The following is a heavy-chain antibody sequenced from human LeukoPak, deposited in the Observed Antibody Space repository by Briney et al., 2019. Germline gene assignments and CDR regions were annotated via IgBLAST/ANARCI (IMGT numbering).Heavy chain of an antibody. J-gene: IGHJ4*02. CDR2: ISGSGDST. CDR3: AKRDGYNSNPLKD. Sequence: PGGSLRLSCAVSGFSFSSYAMSWVRQAPGKGLEWVSAISGSGDSTSYADSVKGRFSVSRDNFKNTLYLQMNSLRAEDTALYYCAKRDGYNSNPLKDWGQGTLVTVSS. D-gene: IGHD5-24*01. V-gene: IGHV3-23*01. CDR1: GFSFSSYA.